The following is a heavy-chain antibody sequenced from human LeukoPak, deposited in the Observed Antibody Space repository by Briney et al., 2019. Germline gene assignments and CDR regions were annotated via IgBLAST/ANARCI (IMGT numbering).Heavy chain of an antibody. D-gene: IGHD3-16*02. CDR3: ARAPPSSSYQFDY. CDR2: MNPNSGNT. Sequence: ASVKVSCKASGYTFTSYDINWVRQATGQGLEWMGWMNPNSGNTGYAQKFQGRVTMTRNTSISTAYMELSSLRSVDTAVYYCARAPPSSSYQFDYWGQGTLVTVSS. J-gene: IGHJ4*02. CDR1: GYTFTSYD. V-gene: IGHV1-8*01.